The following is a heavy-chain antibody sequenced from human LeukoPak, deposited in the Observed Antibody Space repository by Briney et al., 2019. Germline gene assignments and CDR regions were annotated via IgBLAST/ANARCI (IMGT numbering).Heavy chain of an antibody. D-gene: IGHD5-18*01. CDR1: GGSVSSGSYY. J-gene: IGHJ4*02. CDR3: ARGWYSYGDDY. CDR2: IYYSGST. Sequence: SETLSLTCTVSGGSVSSGSYYWSWIRQPPGKGLEWIGYIYYSGSTNYNPSLKSRVTISVDTSKNQFSLKLSSVTAADTAVYYCARGWYSYGDDYWGQGTLVTVSS. V-gene: IGHV4-61*01.